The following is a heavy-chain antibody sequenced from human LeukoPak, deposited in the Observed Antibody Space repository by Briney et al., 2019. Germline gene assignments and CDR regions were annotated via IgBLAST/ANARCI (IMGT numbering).Heavy chain of an antibody. CDR1: GGSISTHY. CDR3: ARDQTTVTKGFDI. V-gene: IGHV4-59*11. Sequence: PSETLSLTCTVSGGSISTHYWTWIRQPPGKGLEWIGYISYIGSTNYNPSLKSRVTISVDTSKNRFSLRLSSVTAADTAAYYCARDQTTVTKGFDIWGQGTVVTVSS. J-gene: IGHJ3*02. CDR2: ISYIGST. D-gene: IGHD4-17*01.